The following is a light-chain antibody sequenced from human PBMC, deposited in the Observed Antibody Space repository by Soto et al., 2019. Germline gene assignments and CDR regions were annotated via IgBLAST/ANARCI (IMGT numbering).Light chain of an antibody. CDR3: HQYNDWPRT. J-gene: IGKJ1*01. CDR2: SAS. V-gene: IGKV3-15*01. CDR1: QYVGSN. Sequence: EIMMTQSPATVSVSPGERVTLSCWASQYVGSNLAWYQQRPGQAPRLLIYSASTRATDIPFRFSGSGSGTEFTLTISSLQSEDFAVYYCHQYNDWPRTFGQGTKVDVK.